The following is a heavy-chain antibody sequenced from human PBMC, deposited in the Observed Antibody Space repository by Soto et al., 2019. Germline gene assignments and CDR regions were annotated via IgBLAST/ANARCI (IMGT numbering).Heavy chain of an antibody. J-gene: IGHJ6*02. V-gene: IGHV1-69*08. D-gene: IGHD2-15*01. CDR3: AREYCSGGSCYVYYYYYGMDV. CDR1: GGTFSSYT. CDR2: IIPILGIA. Sequence: QVQLVQSGAEVKKPGSSVKVSCKASGGTFSSYTISWVRQAPGQGLEWMGRIIPILGIANYAQKFQGRVTITADKYTSTAYMELSSLRSEDTAVYYCAREYCSGGSCYVYYYYYGMDVWGQGTTVTVSS.